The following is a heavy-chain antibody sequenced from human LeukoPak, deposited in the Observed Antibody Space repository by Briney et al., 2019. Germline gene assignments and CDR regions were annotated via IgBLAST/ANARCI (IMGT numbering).Heavy chain of an antibody. V-gene: IGHV1-18*01. CDR3: AARLGATNAFDI. CDR1: GYTFTSYG. CDR2: ISAYDGNT. D-gene: IGHD1-26*01. J-gene: IGHJ3*02. Sequence: ASVKVSCKASGYTFTSYGISWVRQAPGQGLEWMGWISAYDGNTNYAQKLQGRVTMTTDTSTSTAYMELRSLRSDDTAVYYCAARLGATNAFDIWGQGTMVTVRS.